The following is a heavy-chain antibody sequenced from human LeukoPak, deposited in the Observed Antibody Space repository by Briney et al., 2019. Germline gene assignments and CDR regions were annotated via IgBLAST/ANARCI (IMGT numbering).Heavy chain of an antibody. J-gene: IGHJ4*02. D-gene: IGHD1-7*01. Sequence: SETLSLPCTVSGGSISSSSYYWGWIRQPPGKGLEWIGSIYYSGSTYYNPSLKSRVTISVDTSKNQFSLKLSSVTAADTAVYYCARERDLTGTTDYWGQGTLVTVSS. V-gene: IGHV4-39*07. CDR3: ARERDLTGTTDY. CDR2: IYYSGST. CDR1: GGSISSSSYY.